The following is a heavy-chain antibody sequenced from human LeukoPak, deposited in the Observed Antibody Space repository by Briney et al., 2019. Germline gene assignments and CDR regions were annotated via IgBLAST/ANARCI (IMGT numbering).Heavy chain of an antibody. D-gene: IGHD6-6*01. Sequence: GGSLRLSCAASGFSVSNTYMSWVRHAPGKGPEWVSVIYSGGSTYYADSVKGRFTISRDNSKNTLYLQMNSLRAEDTAVYHCARVDSRAAQFDYWGQGTLVTVSS. CDR3: ARVDSRAAQFDY. CDR2: IYSGGST. J-gene: IGHJ4*02. CDR1: GFSVSNTY. V-gene: IGHV3-66*01.